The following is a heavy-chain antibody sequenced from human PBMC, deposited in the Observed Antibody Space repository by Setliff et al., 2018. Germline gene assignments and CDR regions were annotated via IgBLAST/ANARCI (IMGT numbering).Heavy chain of an antibody. D-gene: IGHD2-2*01. Sequence: ASVKVSCKSSGYTFTGYYMHWVRQAPGQGLEWMGWINPNSGGTNYAQKFQGRVTMTRDTSISTAYMELSRLRSDDTAVYYCAREIRVVVPAAPRYYGMDVWGQGTTVTVSS. V-gene: IGHV1-2*02. CDR2: INPNSGGT. J-gene: IGHJ6*02. CDR1: GYTFTGYY. CDR3: AREIRVVVPAAPRYYGMDV.